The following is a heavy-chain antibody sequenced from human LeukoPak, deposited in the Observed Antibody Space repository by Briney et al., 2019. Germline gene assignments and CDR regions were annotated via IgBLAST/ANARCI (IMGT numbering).Heavy chain of an antibody. CDR2: ISYDGSNK. CDR3: ATDSSSSGEHDLRY. V-gene: IGHV3-30*03. CDR1: GFTFSSYC. D-gene: IGHD6-6*01. Sequence: GGFLRLSCAASGFTFSSYCMHWVRQAPGKGLEWVAVISYDGSNKYYADSVKGRFTISRDNSKNTLYLQMNSLGAEDTAVYYCATDSSSSGEHDLRYWGQGTLVTVSS. J-gene: IGHJ4*02.